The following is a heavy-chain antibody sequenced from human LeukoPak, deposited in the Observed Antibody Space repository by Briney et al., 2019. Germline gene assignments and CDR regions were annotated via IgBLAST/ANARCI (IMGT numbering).Heavy chain of an antibody. V-gene: IGHV1-69*06. Sequence: ASVKVSCKASGGTFSSYAISWVRQAPGQGLEWMGGIIPIFGTANYAQKFQGRVTMTEDTSTDTAYMELSSLRSEDTAVYYCATVGAYYDYVWGGPPDKYFQHWGQGTLVTVSS. J-gene: IGHJ1*01. CDR1: GGTFSSYA. D-gene: IGHD3-16*01. CDR3: ATVGAYYDYVWGGPPDKYFQH. CDR2: IIPIFGTA.